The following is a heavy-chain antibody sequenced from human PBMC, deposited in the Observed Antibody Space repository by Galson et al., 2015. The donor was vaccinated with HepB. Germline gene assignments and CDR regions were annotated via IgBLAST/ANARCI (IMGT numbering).Heavy chain of an antibody. CDR2: ISHDGSTK. CDR3: ARDLRWGNSDY. J-gene: IGHJ4*02. Sequence: SLRLSCAASGFTFSSYSMHWVRQAPGKGLECVAFISHDGSTKYYADSVKGRFTISRVNSKNTLDLQMDSLGTEDTAVYFCARDLRWGNSDYWGQGTLVTVSS. D-gene: IGHD4-23*01. CDR1: GFTFSSYS. V-gene: IGHV3-30-3*01.